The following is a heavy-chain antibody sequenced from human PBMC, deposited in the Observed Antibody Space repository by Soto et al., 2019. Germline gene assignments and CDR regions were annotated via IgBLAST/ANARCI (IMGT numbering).Heavy chain of an antibody. CDR2: IYYSGST. CDR1: GGSISSYY. V-gene: IGHV4-59*01. Sequence: SETLSLTCTVSGGSISSYYWSWIRQPPGKGLEWIGYIYYSGSTNYNPSLKSRVTISVDTSKNQFSLKLSSVTAADTAVYYCARDRRRFLEWLLPSYYGMDVWGQGTTVTVSS. CDR3: ARDRRRFLEWLLPSYYGMDV. J-gene: IGHJ6*02. D-gene: IGHD3-3*01.